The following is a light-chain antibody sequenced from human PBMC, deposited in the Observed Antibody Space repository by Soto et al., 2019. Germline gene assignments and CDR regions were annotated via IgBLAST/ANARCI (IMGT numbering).Light chain of an antibody. CDR3: SSYTSSSTLVI. V-gene: IGLV2-14*01. Sequence: QSALTQPASVFGSPGQSITISCTGTSSDVGGYNYVSWYQQHPGKAPKLMIFDVSNRPSGVSNRFSASKSGNTASLTISGLQAEDEADYYCSSYTSSSTLVIFGGGTKVTVL. CDR2: DVS. CDR1: SSDVGGYNY. J-gene: IGLJ2*01.